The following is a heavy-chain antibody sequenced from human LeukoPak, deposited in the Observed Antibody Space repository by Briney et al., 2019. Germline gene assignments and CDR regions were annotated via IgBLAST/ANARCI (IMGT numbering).Heavy chain of an antibody. CDR1: GGSFSGYY. D-gene: IGHD6-19*01. V-gene: IGHV4-34*01. J-gene: IGHJ4*02. Sequence: PSETLSLTCAVYGGSFSGYYWSWIRQPPGKGLEWIGEINHSGSTNYNPSLKSRVTISVDTSKNQFSLKLSSVTAADTAVYYCARGSSSGWVDYWGQGTLVTVSS. CDR2: INHSGST. CDR3: ARGSSSGWVDY.